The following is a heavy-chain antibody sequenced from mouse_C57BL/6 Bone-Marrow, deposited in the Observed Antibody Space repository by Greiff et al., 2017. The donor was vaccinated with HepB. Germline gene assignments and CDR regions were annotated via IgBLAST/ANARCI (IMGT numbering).Heavy chain of an antibody. CDR3: ARFHFGDY. Sequence: VQLQQSGGGLVQPGGSLSLSCAASGFTFTDYYMSWVRQPPGKALEWLGFIRNKANGYTTEYSASVKGRFTISRDNSQSILYLQMNALRAEDSATYYCARFHFGDYWGQGTSVTVSS. CDR1: GFTFTDYY. J-gene: IGHJ4*01. CDR2: IRNKANGYTT. V-gene: IGHV7-3*01.